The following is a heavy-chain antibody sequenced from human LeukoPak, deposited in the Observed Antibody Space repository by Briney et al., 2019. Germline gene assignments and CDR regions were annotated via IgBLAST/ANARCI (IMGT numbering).Heavy chain of an antibody. D-gene: IGHD3-22*01. CDR2: IYSGGST. Sequence: GGSLRLSCAASGFTVSSNYMSWVRQAPGKGLEWVSVIYSGGSTYYADSVKGRFTISRDNSKNTLYLQMNSLRADDTAVYYCARDSGYSTNWFDPWGQGTLVTVSS. CDR1: GFTVSSNY. CDR3: ARDSGYSTNWFDP. V-gene: IGHV3-66*01. J-gene: IGHJ5*02.